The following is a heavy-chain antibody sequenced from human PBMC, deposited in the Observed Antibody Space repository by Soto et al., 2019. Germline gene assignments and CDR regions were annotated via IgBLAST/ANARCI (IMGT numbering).Heavy chain of an antibody. Sequence: SVKVSCKASGGTFSSYAISWVRQAPGQGLEWMGGIIPIFGTANYAQKFQGRVTITADESTSTAYMELSSLRSEDTAAYYCASRFNSGSYVFDYWGQGTLVTVSS. CDR3: ASRFNSGSYVFDY. CDR1: GGTFSSYA. D-gene: IGHD1-26*01. CDR2: IIPIFGTA. J-gene: IGHJ4*02. V-gene: IGHV1-69*13.